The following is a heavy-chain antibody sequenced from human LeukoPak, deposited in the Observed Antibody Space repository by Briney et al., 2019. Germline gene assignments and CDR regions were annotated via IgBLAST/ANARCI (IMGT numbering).Heavy chain of an antibody. CDR2: IYNIGST. V-gene: IGHV4-59*01. J-gene: IGHJ6*02. Sequence: SETLSLTCTVSGASISSYYWSWIRQPPGKGLEWIGYIYNIGSTNYNPSLKSRVTISVDTSKNQFSLKLSSVTAADTAVYYCAGVGVTPYYYYGMDVWGQGTTFTVSS. CDR1: GASISSYY. D-gene: IGHD2-21*02. CDR3: AGVGVTPYYYYGMDV.